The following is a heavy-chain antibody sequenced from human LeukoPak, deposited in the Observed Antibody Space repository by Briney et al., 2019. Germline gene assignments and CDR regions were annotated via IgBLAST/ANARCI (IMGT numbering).Heavy chain of an antibody. CDR3: LKAIPRDCHETRCYEEN. CDR1: GYTFTDYI. Sequence: ASMKVSCKTSGYTFTDYIIHWVRQAPGQGLQWMGWINPKNGGTSYAPNFQGRVTMTTDPSINTASMELTRLQSDDTAFYYCLKAIPRDCHETRCYEENWGQGTLVTVSS. J-gene: IGHJ4*02. V-gene: IGHV1-2*02. D-gene: IGHD2-2*01. CDR2: INPKNGGT.